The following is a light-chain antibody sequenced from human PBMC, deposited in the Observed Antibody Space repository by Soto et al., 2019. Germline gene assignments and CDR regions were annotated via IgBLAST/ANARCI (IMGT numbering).Light chain of an antibody. CDR3: QKYNDWPRT. CDR2: GAS. CDR1: QSVSSN. J-gene: IGKJ1*01. Sequence: EIVMTQSPATLSVSPGERATLSCRASQSVSSNLAWYQQKPGQAPRLLIYGASTRATVIPARFSGSGSGTEFTLTISSLQSEDFAVYYCQKYNDWPRTFGQGTKVDIK. V-gene: IGKV3-15*01.